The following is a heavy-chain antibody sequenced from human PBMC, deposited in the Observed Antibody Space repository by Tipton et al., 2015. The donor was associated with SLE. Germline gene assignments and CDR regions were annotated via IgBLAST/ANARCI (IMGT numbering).Heavy chain of an antibody. V-gene: IGHV3-20*04. CDR2: ISWNGGST. CDR1: GFTFDDYG. Sequence: SLRLSCAASGFTFDDYGMGWVRQVPGKGLEWVSGISWNGGSTGYADSVKGRFTISRDNSKNTLYLQMDSLRADDTAVYYCVQDHDNWFDPWGQGTLVTVSS. J-gene: IGHJ5*02. CDR3: VQDHDNWFDP.